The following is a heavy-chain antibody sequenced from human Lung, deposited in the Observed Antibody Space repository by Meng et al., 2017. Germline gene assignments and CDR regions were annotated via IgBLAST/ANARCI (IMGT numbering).Heavy chain of an antibody. V-gene: IGHV3-30*01. CDR3: ARDKPPNDV. CDR1: GFTFNTYA. CDR2: MSFDGAQI. Sequence: LVGSGWGVFQPGGSLILSFAASGFTFNTYAMHWVRQAPGKGLEWVSLMSFDGAQIYYSDSVRGRFTISRDNSKNTLYLQMNSLRAEDTAVYYCARDKPPNDVWGRGTLVTVSS. J-gene: IGHJ2*01.